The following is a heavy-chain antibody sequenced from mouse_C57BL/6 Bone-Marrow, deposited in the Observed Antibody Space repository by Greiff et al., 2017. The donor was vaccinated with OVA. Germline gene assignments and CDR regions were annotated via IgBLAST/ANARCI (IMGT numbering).Heavy chain of an antibody. D-gene: IGHD2-4*01. Sequence: EVQLVESGAGLVKPGGSLKLSCAASGFTFSSYAMSWVRQTPEKRLEWVAYISSGGDYIYYADTVKGRFTISRDNARNTLYLQMSSLKSEDTAMYYCTRVTLYDYDVGAWFAYWGQGTLVTVSA. CDR2: ISSGGDYI. V-gene: IGHV5-9-1*02. CDR1: GFTFSSYA. J-gene: IGHJ3*01. CDR3: TRVTLYDYDVGAWFAY.